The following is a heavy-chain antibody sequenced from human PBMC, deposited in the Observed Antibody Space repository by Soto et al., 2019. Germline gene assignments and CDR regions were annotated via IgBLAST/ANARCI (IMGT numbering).Heavy chain of an antibody. J-gene: IGHJ4*02. Sequence: EVQLVESGGGLIQPGGSLRLSCAASGFTFSSYWMHWVRQTPGKGLVWVSRIDREGSDTAYADSVKGRFTISRDNAKNTRYLQKNSLRAEDTAVYYCARAATTVTTRTTLGYWGQGTLVTVSS. CDR1: GFTFSSYW. D-gene: IGHD4-17*01. CDR2: IDREGSDT. V-gene: IGHV3-74*01. CDR3: ARAATTVTTRTTLGY.